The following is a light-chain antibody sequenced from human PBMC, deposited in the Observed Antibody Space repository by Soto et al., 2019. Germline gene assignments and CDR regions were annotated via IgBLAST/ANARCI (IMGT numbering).Light chain of an antibody. V-gene: IGKV3-11*01. CDR1: QSVSSY. CDR3: QQRSNWLFT. J-gene: IGKJ4*01. Sequence: EIVLTQSPATLSLSPGERATLSCRASQSVSSYLAWYQQKPGQAPRLLIYDAPNRATGIPARFSGSGSGTDFTLTISSLEPEDFAVYYCQQRSNWLFTFGGGTKVDIK. CDR2: DAP.